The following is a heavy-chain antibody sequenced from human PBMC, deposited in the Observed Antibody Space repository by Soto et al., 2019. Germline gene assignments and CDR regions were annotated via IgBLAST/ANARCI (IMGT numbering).Heavy chain of an antibody. CDR2: ISAYNGNT. V-gene: IGHV1-18*01. Sequence: EASVKVSCKASGYTFTSYGISWVRQAPGQGLEWMGWISAYNGNTNYAQKLQGRVTMTTDTSTSTAYMELRSLRSDDTAVYYCARDADCSSTSCYPYYYYYYGMDVWGQGTTVTVSS. CDR1: GYTFTSYG. D-gene: IGHD2-2*01. CDR3: ARDADCSSTSCYPYYYYYYGMDV. J-gene: IGHJ6*02.